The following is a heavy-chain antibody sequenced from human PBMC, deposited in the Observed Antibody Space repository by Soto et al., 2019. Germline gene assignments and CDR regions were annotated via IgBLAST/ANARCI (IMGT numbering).Heavy chain of an antibody. CDR1: GYTFTSYG. CDR2: ISAYNGNT. Sequence: GASVKVSCKASGYTFTSYGISWVRQAPGQGLEWMGWISAYNGNTNYAQRLQGRVTMTTDTSTSTAYMELRSLRSDDTAVYYCGRWDDYDFWWFDPWGQGTLVTVSS. CDR3: GRWDDYDFWWFDP. D-gene: IGHD3-3*01. J-gene: IGHJ5*02. V-gene: IGHV1-18*01.